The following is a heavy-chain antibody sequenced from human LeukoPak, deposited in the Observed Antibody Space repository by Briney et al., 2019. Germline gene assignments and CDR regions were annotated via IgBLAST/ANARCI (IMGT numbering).Heavy chain of an antibody. Sequence: GGSLRLSCAASGFTFSSYSMNWVRQAPGKGLEWVSSISSSSSYIYYADSVKGRFTISRDNAKNSLYLQMNSLRAEDTAVYYCARYDTYYYGSGNYWGQGTLVTVSS. CDR1: GFTFSSYS. J-gene: IGHJ4*02. V-gene: IGHV3-21*04. D-gene: IGHD3-10*01. CDR3: ARYDTYYYGSGNY. CDR2: ISSSSSYI.